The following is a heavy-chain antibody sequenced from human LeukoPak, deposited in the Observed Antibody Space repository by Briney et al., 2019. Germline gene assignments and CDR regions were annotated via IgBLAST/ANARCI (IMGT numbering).Heavy chain of an antibody. V-gene: IGHV4-39*01. CDR2: IYYSGST. D-gene: IGHD3-22*01. CDR3: ARHYYDSSGYYHRRNYFDY. J-gene: IGHJ4*02. Sequence: SETLSLTCTVSGGSISSSSYYWGWIRQPPGKGLEWIGSIYYSGSTYYNPSLKSRVTISVDTSKNQSSLKLSSVTAADTAVYYCARHYYDSSGYYHRRNYFDYWGQGTLVTVSS. CDR1: GGSISSSSYY.